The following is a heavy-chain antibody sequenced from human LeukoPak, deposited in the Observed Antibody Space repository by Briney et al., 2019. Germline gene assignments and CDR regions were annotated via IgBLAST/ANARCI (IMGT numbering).Heavy chain of an antibody. D-gene: IGHD3-9*01. CDR1: GYTFTSYD. CDR2: MNPNSGNT. CDR3: ASHDDILTGSGDY. J-gene: IGHJ4*02. Sequence: ASVKVSCKASGYTFTSYDINWVRQATGQGLEWMGWMNPNSGNTGYAQKFQGRVTMTRNTSISTAYMELSRLKSDDTAVYYCASHDDILTGSGDYWGQGTLVTVSS. V-gene: IGHV1-8*01.